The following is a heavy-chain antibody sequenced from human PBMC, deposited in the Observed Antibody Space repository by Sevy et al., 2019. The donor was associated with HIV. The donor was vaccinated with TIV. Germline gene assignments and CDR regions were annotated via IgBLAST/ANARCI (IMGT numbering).Heavy chain of an antibody. V-gene: IGHV3-64D*06. CDR2: ISSNGGST. CDR3: VKGTGLRSWIQLWLVGYFDY. J-gene: IGHJ4*02. CDR1: GFTFSSYA. Sequence: GGSLRLSCSASGFTFSSYAMHWVRQAPGKGLEYVSAISSNGGSTYYADSVKGRFTISRDNSKNTLYLQMSSLRAEDTAVYYCVKGTGLRSWIQLWLVGYFDYWGQGTLVTVSS. D-gene: IGHD5-18*01.